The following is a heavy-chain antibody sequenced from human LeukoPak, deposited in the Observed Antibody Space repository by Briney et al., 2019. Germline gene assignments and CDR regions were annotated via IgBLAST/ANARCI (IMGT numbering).Heavy chain of an antibody. CDR3: ARIDSSGWYKGAFDI. Sequence: GGSLRLSCAASGFTFSSYSMNWVRQAPGKGLEWVSVIYSGGSTYYADSVKGRFTISRDNSKNTLYLQMNGLRAEDTAVYYCARIDSSGWYKGAFDIWGQGTMVTVSS. D-gene: IGHD6-19*01. J-gene: IGHJ3*02. V-gene: IGHV3-53*01. CDR2: IYSGGST. CDR1: GFTFSSYS.